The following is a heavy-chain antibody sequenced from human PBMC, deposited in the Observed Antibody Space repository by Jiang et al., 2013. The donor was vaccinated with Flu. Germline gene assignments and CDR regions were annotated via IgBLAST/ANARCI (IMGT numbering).Heavy chain of an antibody. Sequence: SLTCTVSGDSISNAAYYWSWIRQHPRKGLEWIGYISYTGTTYYNPSLKSRSTISVDASKNQFSLKVTSVTAADTAVYYCARDVGGFYFDFWGQGALVTVSS. J-gene: IGHJ4*02. CDR3: ARDVGGFYFDF. D-gene: IGHD4-23*01. V-gene: IGHV4-31*03. CDR2: ISYTGTT. CDR1: GDSISNAAYY.